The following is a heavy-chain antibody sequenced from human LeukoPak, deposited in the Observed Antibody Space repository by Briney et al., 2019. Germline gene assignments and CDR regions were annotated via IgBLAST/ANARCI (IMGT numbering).Heavy chain of an antibody. CDR3: ARHVGYSYGYPDY. CDR2: IYYGGST. Sequence: PSETLSLTCTVSGGSLSSYYWSWSRQHPGKGLEWIGYIYYGGSTNYNPSLKSRVTISVDTSKNQFSLKLSSVTAADTAVYYCARHVGYSYGYPDYWGQGTLVTVSS. CDR1: GGSLSSYY. V-gene: IGHV4-59*08. J-gene: IGHJ4*02. D-gene: IGHD5-18*01.